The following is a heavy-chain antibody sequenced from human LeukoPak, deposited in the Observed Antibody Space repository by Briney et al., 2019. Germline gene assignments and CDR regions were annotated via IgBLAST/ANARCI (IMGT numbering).Heavy chain of an antibody. CDR3: AKSGLNRFDY. D-gene: IGHD2-15*01. Sequence: PGGSLRLSCAASGFTFSRNDMGWVRQAPGKGLEWVAFMEYDGSNKYYADSVKGRFTISRDISKNTLYLQMNSLRAEDTALYYCAKSGLNRFDYWGQGTLVTVSS. J-gene: IGHJ4*02. V-gene: IGHV3-30*02. CDR1: GFTFSRND. CDR2: MEYDGSNK.